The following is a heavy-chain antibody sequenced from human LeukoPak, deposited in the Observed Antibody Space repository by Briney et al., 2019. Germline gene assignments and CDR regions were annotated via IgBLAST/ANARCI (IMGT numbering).Heavy chain of an antibody. V-gene: IGHV1-2*02. J-gene: IGHJ6*03. Sequence: ASVKVSCKASGYTFTGYYMHWVRQAPGQGLEWMGWINPNSGGTNYAQKFQGRVTMTRDTSISTAYMELSRLRSDDTAVYYYASRGDYGSGSYDPPYYYYYMDVWGKGTTVTVSS. CDR1: GYTFTGYY. CDR3: ASRGDYGSGSYDPPYYYYYMDV. D-gene: IGHD3-10*01. CDR2: INPNSGGT.